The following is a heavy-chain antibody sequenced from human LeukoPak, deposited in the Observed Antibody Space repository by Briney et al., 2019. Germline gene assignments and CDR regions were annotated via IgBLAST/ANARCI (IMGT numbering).Heavy chain of an antibody. Sequence: GAAVTVSFKGSGYTFTSYGISWVRQAPGQGGEWLGWISAYNGNTNYAQKLQGTLTMTTDTSTSTAYMELRSLRSADTAVYYCARDGGYGLFDSWGQGTLVTVSS. CDR1: GYTFTSYG. CDR3: ARDGGYGLFDS. J-gene: IGHJ4*02. V-gene: IGHV1-18*01. D-gene: IGHD5-12*01. CDR2: ISAYNGNT.